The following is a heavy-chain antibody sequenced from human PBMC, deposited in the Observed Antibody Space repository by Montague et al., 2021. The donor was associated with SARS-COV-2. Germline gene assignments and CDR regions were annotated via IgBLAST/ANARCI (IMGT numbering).Heavy chain of an antibody. D-gene: IGHD1-26*01. CDR1: GGSFSGYY. CDR2: INPSGGT. V-gene: IGHV4-34*01. CDR3: ARGRYGGAAY. Sequence: SETLSLTCAVYGGSFSGYYWSWIRQPPGKGLEWIAEINPSGGTXXXPSLESRVTISADTSKKQFSLKFSSVSAADTAVYYCARGRYGGAAYWGQGTLVTVTS. J-gene: IGHJ4*02.